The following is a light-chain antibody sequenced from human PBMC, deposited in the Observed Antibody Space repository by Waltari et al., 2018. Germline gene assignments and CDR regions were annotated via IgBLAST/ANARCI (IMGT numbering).Light chain of an antibody. CDR1: SSNIGGNF. Sequence: SVLTQPPSASGTPGQPVTIPCSGSSSNIGGNFVYWYQQLPGMAPQLLIYKNNQRPSGVPDRFSGSKSGTSASLAISGLRSDDEAEYYCSSYTSSSTVVFGGGTKLTVL. J-gene: IGLJ2*01. CDR3: SSYTSSSTVV. CDR2: KNN. V-gene: IGLV1-47*01.